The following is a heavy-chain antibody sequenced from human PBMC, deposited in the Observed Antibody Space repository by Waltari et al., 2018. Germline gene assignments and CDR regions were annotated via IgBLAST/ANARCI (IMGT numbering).Heavy chain of an antibody. Sequence: EVQLVESGGGLVKPGGSLRLSCAASGFTFSSYSMHWVRQAPGKGLEWVSSISSSSSYIYYADSVKGRFTISRDNAKNSLYLQMNSLRAEDTAVYYCARDFTVGATPDYWGQGTLVTVSS. CDR3: ARDFTVGATPDY. CDR2: ISSSSSYI. V-gene: IGHV3-21*01. D-gene: IGHD1-26*01. CDR1: GFTFSSYS. J-gene: IGHJ4*02.